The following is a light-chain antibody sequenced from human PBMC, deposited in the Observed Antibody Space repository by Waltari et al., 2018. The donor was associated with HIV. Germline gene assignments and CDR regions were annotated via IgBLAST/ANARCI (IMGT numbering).Light chain of an antibody. CDR3: AAWDDSLNAWV. J-gene: IGLJ3*02. CDR1: SSNIARNI. CDR2: SNN. V-gene: IGLV1-44*01. Sequence: QSVLTQPPSASGTPGQRVSIPCSGSSSNIARNIVNWYQQHPGTAPKLLIYSNNQRPSGVPDRFSGSKSGTSASLAISGLQSEDEADYYCAAWDDSLNAWVFGGGTKLTVL.